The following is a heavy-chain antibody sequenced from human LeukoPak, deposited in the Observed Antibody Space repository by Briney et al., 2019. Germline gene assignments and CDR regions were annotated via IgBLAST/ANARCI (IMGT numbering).Heavy chain of an antibody. V-gene: IGHV3-21*01. CDR3: ARVGVGEYNYGYGNLDY. J-gene: IGHJ4*02. D-gene: IGHD5-18*01. CDR1: GFTFSTYS. Sequence: GGSLRLSCAASGFTFSTYSMNWVRQAPGKGLEWVSSISSGSSYIYYVDSVKGRFTVSRDNAKNSLYLQMNSLRAEDTAVYYCARVGVGEYNYGYGNLDYWGQGTLVTVSS. CDR2: ISSGSSYI.